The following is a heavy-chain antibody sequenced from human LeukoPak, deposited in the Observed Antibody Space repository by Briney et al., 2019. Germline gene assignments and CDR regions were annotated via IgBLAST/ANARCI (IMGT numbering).Heavy chain of an antibody. CDR1: GFTFSSYA. CDR3: ARAVDSSGYYYGGY. V-gene: IGHV3-64*01. Sequence: GGSLRLSCAASGFTFSSYAMHWVRQAPGKGLEYVSAISSNGGSTYYANSVKGRFTISRDNSKNTLYLQMGSLRAEDMAVYYCARAVDSSGYYYGGYWGQGTLVTVSS. J-gene: IGHJ4*02. CDR2: ISSNGGST. D-gene: IGHD3-22*01.